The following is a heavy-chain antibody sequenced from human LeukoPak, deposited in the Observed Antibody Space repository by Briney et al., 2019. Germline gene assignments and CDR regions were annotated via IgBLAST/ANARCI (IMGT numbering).Heavy chain of an antibody. CDR2: INRNGGST. V-gene: IGHV3-20*04. CDR3: ARTQADFWSGYFSGRFDP. J-gene: IGHJ5*02. D-gene: IGHD3-3*01. CDR1: GFTFDDYG. Sequence: GGSLRLSCAASGFTFDDYGMSWVRQAPGKGLEWVSGINRNGGSTGYADSVKGRFTISRDNAKNSLYLQMNSLRAEDTALYYCARTQADFWSGYFSGRFDPWGQGTLVTVSS.